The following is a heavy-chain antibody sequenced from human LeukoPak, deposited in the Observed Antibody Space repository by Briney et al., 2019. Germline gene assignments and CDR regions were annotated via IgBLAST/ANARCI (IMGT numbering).Heavy chain of an antibody. V-gene: IGHV3-33*08. J-gene: IGHJ4*02. CDR3: ARGSPVDY. Sequence: GRSLRLSCAASGFTFSSYGMHWVRQAPGKGLEWVAVIWYDGSNKYYADSVKGRFTISRDSSKNTAYLQMNSLTVEDTAVYYCARGSPVDYWGQGTLVTVSS. CDR1: GFTFSSYG. CDR2: IWYDGSNK.